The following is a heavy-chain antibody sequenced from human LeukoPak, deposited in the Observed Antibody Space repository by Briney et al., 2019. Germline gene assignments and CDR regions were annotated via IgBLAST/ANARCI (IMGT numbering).Heavy chain of an antibody. CDR2: ISSSGSTI. D-gene: IGHD3-3*01. J-gene: IGHJ4*02. V-gene: IGHV3-11*04. CDR1: GFTFSDYY. Sequence: GGSLRLSCAASGFTFSDYYMSWIRQAPGKGLEWVPYISSSGSTIYYADSVKGRFTISRDNAKNSLYLQMNSLRAEDTAVYYCARDLGYDFWSGYSTGAFDYWGQGTLVTVSS. CDR3: ARDLGYDFWSGYSTGAFDY.